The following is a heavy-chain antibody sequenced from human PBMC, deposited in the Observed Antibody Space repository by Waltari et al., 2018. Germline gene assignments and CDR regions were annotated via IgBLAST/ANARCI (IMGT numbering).Heavy chain of an antibody. Sequence: QLQLQASGPRLVRPSETLSLICRVSGLSITSNRHYWAWIRQSPGQGLEWIGTVSYSGTTYISPSLKSRVSVSRDTSKNQVSLILGSVTAADMAVYYCATYIGASVGTAAFDVWGQGTMVTVSS. V-gene: IGHV4-39*01. J-gene: IGHJ3*01. CDR2: VSYSGTT. D-gene: IGHD5-12*01. CDR3: ATYIGASVGTAAFDV. CDR1: GLSITSNRHY.